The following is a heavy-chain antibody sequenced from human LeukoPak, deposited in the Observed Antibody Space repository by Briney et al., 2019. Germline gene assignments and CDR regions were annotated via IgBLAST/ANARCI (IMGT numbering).Heavy chain of an antibody. CDR3: ARGAVVVAATDDAFEI. D-gene: IGHD2-15*01. V-gene: IGHV3-30*03. CDR2: ISYDGSNK. J-gene: IGHJ3*02. Sequence: GGSLRLSCAASGFTFSSYGMHWVRQAPGKGLEWVAVISYDGSNKYYADSVKGRFTISRDNSKNTLYLQMNSLRAEDTALYYCARGAVVVAATDDAFEIWSQGTMVTVSS. CDR1: GFTFSSYG.